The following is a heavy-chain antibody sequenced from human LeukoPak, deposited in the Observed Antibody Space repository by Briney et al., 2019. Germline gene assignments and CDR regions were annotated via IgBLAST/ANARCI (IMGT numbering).Heavy chain of an antibody. Sequence: GGSLRLSCAASGFTFSNYWMHWLRQAPGKGLVGVSLINSDGSSTIYADSVKGRFTISRDNAKNTLYLQMNSLRAEDTAVYYCARGLTIFGVVNDAFDFWGQGTMVTVSS. CDR1: GFTFSNYW. D-gene: IGHD3-3*01. CDR3: ARGLTIFGVVNDAFDF. J-gene: IGHJ3*01. V-gene: IGHV3-74*01. CDR2: INSDGSST.